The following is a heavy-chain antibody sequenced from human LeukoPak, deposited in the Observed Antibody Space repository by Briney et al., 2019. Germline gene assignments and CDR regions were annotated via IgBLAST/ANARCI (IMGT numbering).Heavy chain of an antibody. CDR1: GYTFTSYY. V-gene: IGHV1-46*01. J-gene: IGHJ3*02. Sequence: ASVKVSCKASGYTFTSYYMHWVRQAPGQGLEWMGIINPSGGSTSYARKFQGRVTMTRDMSTSTVYMELSSLRSEDTAVYYCARGGGGYLDAFDIWGQGTMVTVSS. CDR3: ARGGGGYLDAFDI. CDR2: INPSGGST. D-gene: IGHD3-22*01.